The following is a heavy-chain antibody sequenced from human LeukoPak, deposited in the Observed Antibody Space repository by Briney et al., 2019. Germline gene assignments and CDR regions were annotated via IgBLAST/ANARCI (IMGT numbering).Heavy chain of an antibody. Sequence: PGGSLRLSCAASGFTFSSSAMSWVRQVPGKGLEWVSGISASGGSTYYADSVRGRFTISRDNAKNSLYLQMNNLRVEDTAVYYCAREEVKSFDNWGQGTLVTVSS. V-gene: IGHV3-23*01. CDR2: ISASGGST. CDR1: GFTFSSSA. J-gene: IGHJ4*02. CDR3: AREEVKSFDN.